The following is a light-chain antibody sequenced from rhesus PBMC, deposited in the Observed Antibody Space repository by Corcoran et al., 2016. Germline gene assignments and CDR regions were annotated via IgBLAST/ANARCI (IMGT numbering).Light chain of an antibody. CDR1: QSVSSK. V-gene: IGKV3-31*02. Sequence: EIVMTQSPATLSLSPGETATISCRHSQSVSSKLAWYQQKPGQAPRPLIYGATSRANGIPDRVSGSGSGTDFTLTISSLEPEDCAGYYCQETSNLSHSFGQGTKVEIK. CDR3: QETSNLSHS. J-gene: IGKJ2*01. CDR2: GAT.